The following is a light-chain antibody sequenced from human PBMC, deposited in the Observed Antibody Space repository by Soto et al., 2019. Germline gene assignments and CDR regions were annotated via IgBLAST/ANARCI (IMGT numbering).Light chain of an antibody. CDR2: GAS. J-gene: IGKJ1*01. CDR3: QQVYTYPRT. V-gene: IGKV1-9*01. CDR1: QGVRSY. Sequence: IQLTQSPSSLSASVGDRVTITCRASQGVRSYLAWFQQRPGKAPKLLIFGASTLQNGVPARFSGGGFGTEFTLTITSLQPEDCATYYCQQVYTYPRTFGQGTKVEIK.